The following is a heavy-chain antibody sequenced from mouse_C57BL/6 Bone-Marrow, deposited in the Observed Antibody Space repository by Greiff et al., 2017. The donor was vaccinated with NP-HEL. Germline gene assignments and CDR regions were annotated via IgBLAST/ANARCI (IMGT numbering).Heavy chain of an antibody. CDR2: ISSGSSTI. V-gene: IGHV5-17*01. CDR3: ARGYPGYFDV. Sequence: DVKLVESGGGLVKPGGSLKLSCAASGFTFSDYGMHWVRQAPEKGLEWVAYISSGSSTIYYADTVKGRFTISRDNAKNTLFLQMTSLRSEDTAMYYCARGYPGYFDVWGTGTTVTVSS. CDR1: GFTFSDYG. D-gene: IGHD2-2*01. J-gene: IGHJ1*03.